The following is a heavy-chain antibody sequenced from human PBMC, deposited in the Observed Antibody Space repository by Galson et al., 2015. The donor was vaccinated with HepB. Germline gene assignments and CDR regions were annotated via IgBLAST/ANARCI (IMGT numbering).Heavy chain of an antibody. D-gene: IGHD3-22*01. Sequence: SLRLSCAASGFTFSSHAMSWVRQAPGKGLEWVSAISGSGGSTYYADSVKGRFTISRDNSKNTLYLQMNSLRAEDTAVYYCAKDQNYYDSSGYYNYWGQGTLVTVSS. J-gene: IGHJ4*02. CDR2: ISGSGGST. CDR3: AKDQNYYDSSGYYNY. V-gene: IGHV3-23*01. CDR1: GFTFSSHA.